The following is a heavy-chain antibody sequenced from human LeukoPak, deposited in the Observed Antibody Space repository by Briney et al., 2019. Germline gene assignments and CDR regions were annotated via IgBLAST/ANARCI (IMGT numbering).Heavy chain of an antibody. J-gene: IGHJ4*02. D-gene: IGHD6-19*01. V-gene: IGHV3-23*01. CDR1: GFTSGIYA. CDR3: GKEAERHFDLKY. CDR2: CGGGDS. Sequence: GGSLRLSCAASGFTSGIYAVSWVRQAPGKGLEWVSACGGGDSYYADSVKGRFTISRDNSKKILYLQMNSLRAEDTAVYYCGKEAERHFDLKYWGQGTRVTVSS.